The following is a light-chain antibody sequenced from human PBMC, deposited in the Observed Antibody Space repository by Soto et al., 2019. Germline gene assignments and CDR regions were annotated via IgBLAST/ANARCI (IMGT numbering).Light chain of an antibody. J-gene: IGKJ2*01. Sequence: EIVMTQSPATLSVSPGERATLSCRASQSVSTNLAWYQQKPGQAPRLLIYGASTRATAIPARFSGSGSGTNFTLTISSLQSEDFAVYYCQQYNTWPPITCGPGTKLEIK. CDR3: QQYNTWPPIT. V-gene: IGKV3-15*01. CDR1: QSVSTN. CDR2: GAS.